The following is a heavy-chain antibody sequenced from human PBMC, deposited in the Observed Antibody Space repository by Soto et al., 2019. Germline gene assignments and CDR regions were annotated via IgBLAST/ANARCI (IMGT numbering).Heavy chain of an antibody. CDR1: GGSISSSSSY. J-gene: IGHJ4*02. Sequence: SETLSLTCTVSGGSISSSSSYWGWIRQPPRKGLEWVGSIYYSGSTYYNPSLKSRVTISVDTSKNQFSLKLSSVTAADTAVYYCARLLYDYIWGSYLRPGPSWGQGTLVTVSS. CDR3: ARLLYDYIWGSYLRPGPS. CDR2: IYYSGST. D-gene: IGHD3-16*02. V-gene: IGHV4-39*01.